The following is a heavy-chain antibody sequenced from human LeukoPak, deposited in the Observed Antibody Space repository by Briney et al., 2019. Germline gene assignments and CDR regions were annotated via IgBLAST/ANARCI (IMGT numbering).Heavy chain of an antibody. CDR2: IYYSGST. D-gene: IGHD4-17*01. CDR3: ARGDYGEEDAFDI. Sequence: SETLSLTCTVSGGSISSSSYYWGWIRQPPGKGLEWTGSIYYSGSTYYNPSLKSRVTISVDTSKNQFSLKLSSVTAADTAVYYCARGDYGEEDAFDIWGQGTMVTVSS. V-gene: IGHV4-39*07. CDR1: GGSISSSSYY. J-gene: IGHJ3*02.